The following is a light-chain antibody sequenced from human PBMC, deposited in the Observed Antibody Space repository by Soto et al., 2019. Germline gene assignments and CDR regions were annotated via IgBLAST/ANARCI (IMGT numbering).Light chain of an antibody. V-gene: IGKV4-1*01. CDR1: QSILYSSNNKYF. Sequence: DILMTQSPDSLAVSLGERATINCTSSQSILYSSNNKYFLAWYQQKPGQPPKLLIHWASSREFGVPDQFSGSGSGTDFTLTISRLQAEDLAVYFCQQYFSFPYTFGQGTKLEIK. J-gene: IGKJ2*01. CDR3: QQYFSFPYT. CDR2: WAS.